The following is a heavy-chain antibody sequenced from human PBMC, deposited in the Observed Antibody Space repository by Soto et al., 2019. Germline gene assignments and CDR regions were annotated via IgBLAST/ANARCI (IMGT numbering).Heavy chain of an antibody. Sequence: SETLSLTCTVSGGSISNSGYHWTWVRQPPGEGLEWIGTISYSGTTFYNPSLKSRISITADTSKNQFSLKLSSVTAADTAVYYCARWEVGATEGAFDIWGQGTMVTVSS. V-gene: IGHV4-39*01. CDR3: ARWEVGATEGAFDI. CDR2: ISYSGTT. CDR1: GGSISNSGYH. J-gene: IGHJ3*02. D-gene: IGHD1-26*01.